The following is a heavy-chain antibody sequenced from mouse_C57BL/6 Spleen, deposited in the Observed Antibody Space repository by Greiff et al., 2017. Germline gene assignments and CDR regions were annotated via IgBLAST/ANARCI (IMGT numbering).Heavy chain of an antibody. CDR2: INPSSGYT. CDR1: GYTFTSYT. D-gene: IGHD2-4*01. J-gene: IGHJ2*01. CDR3: ARRGDDYGYLDY. V-gene: IGHV1-4*01. Sequence: QVQLQQSGAELARPGASVKMSCKASGYTFTSYTMHWVKQRPGQGLEWIGYINPSSGYTKYNPKFKDTATLTADKSSTTAYVQLSSLTAEDSADYYCARRGDDYGYLDYWGQGTTLTVAS.